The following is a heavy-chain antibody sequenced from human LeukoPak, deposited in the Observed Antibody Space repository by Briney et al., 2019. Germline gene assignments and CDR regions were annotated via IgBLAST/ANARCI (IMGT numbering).Heavy chain of an antibody. D-gene: IGHD2-2*01. CDR3: ARVWVVVVPEAGANYYYGMDV. V-gene: IGHV1-69*04. CDR1: GGTFSSYA. J-gene: IGHJ6*02. Sequence: SVKVSCKASGGTFSSYAISWVRQAPGQGLELKGRIIPILGIANYAQKFQGRVTITADKSTSTAYMELSSLRSEDTAVYYCARVWVVVVPEAGANYYYGMDVWGQGTTVTVSS. CDR2: IIPILGIA.